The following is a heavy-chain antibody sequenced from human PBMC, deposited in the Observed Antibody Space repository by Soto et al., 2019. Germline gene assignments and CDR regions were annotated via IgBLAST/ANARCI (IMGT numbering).Heavy chain of an antibody. CDR2: IYWDDYK. V-gene: IGHV2-5*02. CDR1: GFSRSTSGVG. Sequence: QITLKESGPTLVKPTQTLTLSGTVSGFSRSTSGVGVGWIRQPPGKDLEWLALIYWDDYKRYSPSLKSRLTITKDPSKNQVVLTMANMDPVDTATYYCAHRKTYCGCNCYSGFDYWGQGTLVTVSS. J-gene: IGHJ4*02. CDR3: AHRKTYCGCNCYSGFDY. D-gene: IGHD2-21*02.